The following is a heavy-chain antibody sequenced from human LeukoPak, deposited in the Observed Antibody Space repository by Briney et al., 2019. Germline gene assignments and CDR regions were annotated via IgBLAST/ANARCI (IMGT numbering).Heavy chain of an antibody. CDR1: GGSISSNSYY. J-gene: IGHJ6*03. V-gene: IGHV4-39*07. Sequence: SETLSLTCTVSGGSISSNSYYWGWIRQPPGKGLEWIGSFYYSGSTYYNPSLRSRVTISVDTSKNQFSLKLSSVTAADTAVYYCARVEEGYGSGRRENYYYYMDVWGKGTTVTISS. D-gene: IGHD3-10*01. CDR3: ARVEEGYGSGRRENYYYYMDV. CDR2: FYYSGST.